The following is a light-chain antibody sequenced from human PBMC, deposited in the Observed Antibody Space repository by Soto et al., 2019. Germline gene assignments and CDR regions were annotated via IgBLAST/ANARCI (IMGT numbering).Light chain of an antibody. CDR3: QQYNNWPIT. CDR2: GAS. J-gene: IGKJ5*01. CDR1: QSVYSN. V-gene: IGKV3-15*01. Sequence: EVVMTQSPATLSVSPGEIASLSFSASQSVYSNLAWYQEKPGQAPRLLIYGASTRATGIAARVSGSGSVTEFTLTISSLQSEDFAVYYCQQYNNWPITFGQGTRLEIK.